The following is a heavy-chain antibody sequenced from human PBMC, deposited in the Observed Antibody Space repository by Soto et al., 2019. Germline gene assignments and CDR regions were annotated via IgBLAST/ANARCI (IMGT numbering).Heavy chain of an antibody. J-gene: IGHJ5*02. D-gene: IGHD3-10*01. CDR2: TYYRSRFFS. V-gene: IGHV6-1*01. CDR1: GYSVSSYSAA. CDR3: VRDRYSSSGWFDP. Sequence: SQTLSLTSAISGYSVSSYSAAWNWIRQSPSGGLEWLGRTYYRSRFFSDYAESVKSRIIINPDTSKNQFSLQLKSVTPEDTAVYYCVRDRYSSSGWFDPWGQGTPVTVSS.